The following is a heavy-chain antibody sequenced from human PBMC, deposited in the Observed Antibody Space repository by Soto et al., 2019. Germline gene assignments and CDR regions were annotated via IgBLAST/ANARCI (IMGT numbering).Heavy chain of an antibody. CDR2: IYHSGST. V-gene: IGHV4-4*02. D-gene: IGHD2-15*01. CDR3: ARADYCSGGSCYSSSSYFDY. Sequence: QVQLQESGPGLVKPSGTLSLTCAVSGGSISSSNWWSWVRQPPGKGLEWIGEIYHSGSTNYNPSLKSRVTISVDKSKNQFSLKLSSVTAADTAVYYCARADYCSGGSCYSSSSYFDYWGQGTLVTVSS. J-gene: IGHJ4*02. CDR1: GGSISSSNW.